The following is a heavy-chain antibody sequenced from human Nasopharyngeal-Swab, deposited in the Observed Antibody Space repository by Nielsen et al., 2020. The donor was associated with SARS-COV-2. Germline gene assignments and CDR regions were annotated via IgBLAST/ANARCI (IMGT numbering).Heavy chain of an antibody. Sequence: GESLKISCAASGFTFSSYSMNWVRQAPGKGLEWVSSISSSSSYIYYADSVKGRFTISRDNAKNSLYLQMNSLRAEDTAVYYCAREAGDAFEIWGQGTMVTVSS. V-gene: IGHV3-21*01. CDR3: AREAGDAFEI. CDR1: GFTFSSYS. CDR2: ISSSSSYI. J-gene: IGHJ3*02.